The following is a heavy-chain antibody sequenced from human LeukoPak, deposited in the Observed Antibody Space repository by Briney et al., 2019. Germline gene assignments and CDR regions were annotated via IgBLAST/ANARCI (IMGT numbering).Heavy chain of an antibody. CDR1: GFSFSNYG. CDR2: ITGSGGST. Sequence: PGGSLRLSCAASGFSFSNYGMNWVRQAPGKGLEWVSGITGSGGSTYYADSVKGRFTISRDNSKNTLYLQMNSLRAEDTAVYYCASRGAYSYGNFDYWGQGTLVTVSS. V-gene: IGHV3-23*01. D-gene: IGHD5-18*01. CDR3: ASRGAYSYGNFDY. J-gene: IGHJ4*02.